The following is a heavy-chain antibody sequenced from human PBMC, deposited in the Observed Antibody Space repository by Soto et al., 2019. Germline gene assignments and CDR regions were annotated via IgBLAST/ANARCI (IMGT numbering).Heavy chain of an antibody. V-gene: IGHV4-34*01. CDR1: GGSFSGYY. J-gene: IGHJ4*02. D-gene: IGHD2-2*01. Sequence: PSETLSLTCAVYGGSFSGYYWSWIRQPPGKGLEWIGEINHSGSTNYNPSLKSRVTISVDTSKNQFSLKLSSVTAADTAVYYCARGVVVPAAMGFDYWGQGTLVTVSS. CDR3: ARGVVVPAAMGFDY. CDR2: INHSGST.